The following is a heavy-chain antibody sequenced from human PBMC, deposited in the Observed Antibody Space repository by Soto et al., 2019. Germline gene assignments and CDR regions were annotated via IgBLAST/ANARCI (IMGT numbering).Heavy chain of an antibody. CDR1: GFSLSTSGVG. Sequence: QITLKESGPTLVKPTQTLTLTCTFSGFSLSTSGVGVGWIRQPPGKALEWLALIYWDDDKRYSPSLKSRLTITKDXXKXQXXLTMTNMDPVDTATYYCAHANGYCISTSCSYYFDYWGQGTLVTVSS. J-gene: IGHJ4*02. CDR3: AHANGYCISTSCSYYFDY. D-gene: IGHD2-2*03. CDR2: IYWDDDK. V-gene: IGHV2-5*02.